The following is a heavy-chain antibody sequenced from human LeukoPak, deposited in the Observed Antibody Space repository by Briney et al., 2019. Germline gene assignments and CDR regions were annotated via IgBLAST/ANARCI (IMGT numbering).Heavy chain of an antibody. J-gene: IGHJ6*03. CDR3: ARSIVVVPAAVSHMDV. V-gene: IGHV4-39*01. CDR2: IYYSGST. CDR1: GGSISSSSYY. Sequence: PSETLSLTCTVSGGSISSSSYYWGWIRQPPGKGLEWIGSIYYSGSTYYNPSLKSRVTISVDTSKNQFSLKLSSVTAADTAVYYCARSIVVVPAAVSHMDVWGKGTTVTVSS. D-gene: IGHD2-2*01.